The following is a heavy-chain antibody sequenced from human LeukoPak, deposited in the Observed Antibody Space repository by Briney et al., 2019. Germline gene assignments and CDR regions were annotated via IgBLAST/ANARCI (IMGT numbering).Heavy chain of an antibody. D-gene: IGHD5-12*01. J-gene: IGHJ4*02. CDR3: ARNRGVTSGYDYFDY. CDR1: GFTFSSHW. Sequence: GGSLRLSCAASGFTFSSHWMHWVRQAPGKGLEWVALISYDGSNEFYADSVRGRFTISRDNSKGTLYLQMNSLRAEDTATYYCARNRGVTSGYDYFDYWGQGTLVSVSS. V-gene: IGHV3-30-3*01. CDR2: ISYDGSNE.